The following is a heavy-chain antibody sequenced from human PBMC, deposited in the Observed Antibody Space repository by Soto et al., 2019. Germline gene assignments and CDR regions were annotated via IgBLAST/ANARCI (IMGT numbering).Heavy chain of an antibody. J-gene: IGHJ4*02. V-gene: IGHV1-18*01. CDR3: ARDSRFGELLI. D-gene: IGHD3-10*01. Sequence: QAQLVQSGAEVKKPGASVKVSCKASGYIFPSYGISWVRQAPGQGLEWMGGISAYNGNTNYAQNLQGRVTMTTDTSTSTAYMELRSLRSDDTAVYYCARDSRFGELLIWGQGALVTVSS. CDR1: GYIFPSYG. CDR2: ISAYNGNT.